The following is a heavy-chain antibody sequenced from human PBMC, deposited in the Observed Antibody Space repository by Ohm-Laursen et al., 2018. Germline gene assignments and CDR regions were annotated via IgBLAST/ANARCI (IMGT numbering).Heavy chain of an antibody. J-gene: IGHJ5*02. CDR1: GFTFTNAW. Sequence: SLRLSCSASGFTFTNAWMNWVRQAPGKGLEYVGRIKSKAAGETREYAEPVKGRFTILRDDSKNTLSLQMNSLKTEDTGVYYCSTDHFSWGQGTLVTVSS. CDR3: STDHFS. V-gene: IGHV3-15*01. CDR2: IKSKAAGETR. D-gene: IGHD2/OR15-2a*01.